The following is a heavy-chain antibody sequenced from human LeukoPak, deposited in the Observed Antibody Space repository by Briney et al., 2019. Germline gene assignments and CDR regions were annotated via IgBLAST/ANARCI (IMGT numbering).Heavy chain of an antibody. J-gene: IGHJ4*02. CDR1: GGSISSYY. D-gene: IGHD1-26*01. CDR2: IYYSGST. V-gene: IGHV4-59*01. CDR3: ARGRSYTGGFDY. Sequence: SETLSLTCTVSGGSISSYYWIWIRQPPGKGLEWIGFIYYSGSTNYNPSLKSRVTISLDTSKNQFSLKLNSVTAADAAVYYCARGRSYTGGFDYWGQGTLVTVSS.